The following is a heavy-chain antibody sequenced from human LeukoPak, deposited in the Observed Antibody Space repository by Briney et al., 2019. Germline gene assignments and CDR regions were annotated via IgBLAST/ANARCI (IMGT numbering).Heavy chain of an antibody. CDR1: GFTFSSYS. J-gene: IGHJ6*02. Sequence: QSGGSLRLSCAASGFTFSSYSMNWVRQAPGKGLKWVAVISYDGSNKYYADSVKGRFTIPRDNSKNTLYLQMNSLRAEDTAVYYCAKDRVTGYCSSSTCYNHGMDVWGQGTTVTVSS. CDR2: ISYDGSNK. CDR3: AKDRVTGYCSSSTCYNHGMDV. D-gene: IGHD2-2*02. V-gene: IGHV3-30*18.